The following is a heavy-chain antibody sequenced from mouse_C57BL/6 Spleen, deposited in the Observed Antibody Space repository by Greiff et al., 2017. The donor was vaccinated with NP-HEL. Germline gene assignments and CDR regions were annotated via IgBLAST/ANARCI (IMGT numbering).Heavy chain of an antibody. J-gene: IGHJ1*03. CDR1: GYAFSSSW. CDR3: AFAYYSNCWYFDV. CDR2: IYPGDGDT. V-gene: IGHV1-82*01. Sequence: QVQLKQSGPELVKPGASVKISCKASGYAFSSSWMNWVKQRPGKGLEWIGRIYPGDGDTNYNGKFKGKATLTADKSSSTAYMQLSSLTSEDSAVYFCAFAYYSNCWYFDVWGTGTTVTVSS. D-gene: IGHD2-5*01.